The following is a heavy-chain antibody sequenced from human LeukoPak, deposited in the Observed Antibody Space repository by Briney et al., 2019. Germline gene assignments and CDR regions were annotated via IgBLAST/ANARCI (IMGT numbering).Heavy chain of an antibody. V-gene: IGHV3-7*01. CDR2: IDPTGGAI. J-gene: IGHJ3*02. CDR1: GFGFSSSW. CDR3: ARDPENGGLDI. Sequence: GGSLRLSCAASGFGFSSSWMSWVRQTPGKGLGWVADIDPTGGAIVYLVFVKGRLTISRDNAKSSVYLQMSGLRAEDSAAYYCARDPENGGLDIWGQGTMVTVSS. D-gene: IGHD4-23*01.